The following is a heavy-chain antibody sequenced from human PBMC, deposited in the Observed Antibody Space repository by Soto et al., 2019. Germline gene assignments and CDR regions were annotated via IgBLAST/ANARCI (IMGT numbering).Heavy chain of an antibody. Sequence: EVQLLESRGGLVQPGGSLRLSCAASGFTFSSYAMSWVRQAPGKGLEWVSAISGSGGSTYYADSVKGRFTISRDNSKNTLYLQMNSLRAEDTAVYYCAKVLRYCSSTSCYVGYGMDVWGQGTTVTVSS. J-gene: IGHJ6*02. V-gene: IGHV3-23*01. CDR2: ISGSGGST. D-gene: IGHD2-2*01. CDR3: AKVLRYCSSTSCYVGYGMDV. CDR1: GFTFSSYA.